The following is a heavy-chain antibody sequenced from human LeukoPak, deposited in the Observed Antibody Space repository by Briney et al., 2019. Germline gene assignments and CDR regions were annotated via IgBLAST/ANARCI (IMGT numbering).Heavy chain of an antibody. CDR2: ISGSGDNT. CDR3: AKDRGGYIN. J-gene: IGHJ4*02. Sequence: PGGSLRLSCAASGFTFSSYAMSWVRQAPGKGLEWVSGISGSGDNTYYADSVKGRFTISRDNSKNTLYVQVNSLGTEDTAAYYCAKDRGGYINWGQGTLVTVSS. D-gene: IGHD5-24*01. CDR1: GFTFSSYA. V-gene: IGHV3-23*01.